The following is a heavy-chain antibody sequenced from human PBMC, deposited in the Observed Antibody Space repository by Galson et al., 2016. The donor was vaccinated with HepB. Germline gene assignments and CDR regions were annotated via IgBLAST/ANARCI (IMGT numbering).Heavy chain of an antibody. J-gene: IGHJ3*02. V-gene: IGHV3-23*01. Sequence: SLRLSCAASGFTFSTYAMSWVRQAPGKGLQWVSGISVTGTTYYSDSVRGRFTVSRDSSKNTLYLQMNSLRAEDTALYYCAKDWTKMVVGAAFDIWGQGTMVAVSS. D-gene: IGHD2-15*01. CDR2: ISVTGTT. CDR3: AKDWTKMVVGAAFDI. CDR1: GFTFSTYA.